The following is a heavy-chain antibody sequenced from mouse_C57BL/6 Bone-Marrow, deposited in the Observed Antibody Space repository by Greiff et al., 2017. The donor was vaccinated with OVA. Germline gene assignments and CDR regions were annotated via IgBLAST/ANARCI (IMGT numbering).Heavy chain of an antibody. J-gene: IGHJ4*01. CDR2: ISSGGDYI. CDR1: GFTFSSYA. V-gene: IGHV5-9-1*02. CDR3: TRDGYYAMDY. Sequence: EVNVVESGEGLVKPGGSLKLSCAASGFTFSSYAMSWVRQTPEKRLEWVAYISSGGDYIYYADTVKGRFTLSKDNARNTLYLQMSSLKSEDTAMYYCTRDGYYAMDYWGQGTSVTVSS. D-gene: IGHD2-3*01.